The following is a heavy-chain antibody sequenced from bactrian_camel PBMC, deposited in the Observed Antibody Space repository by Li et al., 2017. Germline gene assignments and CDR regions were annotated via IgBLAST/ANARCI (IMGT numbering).Heavy chain of an antibody. CDR2: IVGDGRT. D-gene: IGHD2*01. V-gene: IGHV3S55*01. CDR1: GYTPC. J-gene: IGHJ4*01. Sequence: HVQLVESGGGSVQAGGSVRLSCAASGYTPCMAWFRQAPGEEREGVAGIVGDGRTIYADSVKGRFTIFKDRVKRTQYLQMNSLFLEDTAMYYCAAGVRCGTARYPAPRLSEYSYWGQGTQVTVS. CDR3: AAGVRCGTARYPAPRLSEYSY.